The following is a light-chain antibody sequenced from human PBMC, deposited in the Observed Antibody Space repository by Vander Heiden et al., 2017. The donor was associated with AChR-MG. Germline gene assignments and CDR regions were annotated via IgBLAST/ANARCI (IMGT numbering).Light chain of an antibody. CDR3: AAWDGSLNAWV. CDR1: SPNIGSNT. Sequence: QSALTPPPSASGTPGQRVTLSCSGGSPNIGSNTANWHQQLPGTAPKLLIYNNNQRPSGVPDRFSGSKSGTSASLAISGLQSEDEAEYYCAAWDGSLNAWVFGGGTKMTVL. J-gene: IGLJ3*02. CDR2: NNN. V-gene: IGLV1-44*01.